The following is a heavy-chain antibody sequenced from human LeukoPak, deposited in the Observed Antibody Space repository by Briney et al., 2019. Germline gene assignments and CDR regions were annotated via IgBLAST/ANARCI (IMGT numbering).Heavy chain of an antibody. CDR3: SRASSSVPNLLDY. V-gene: IGHV3-74*01. CDR1: GVTFSSNW. CDR2: ISTDGSST. J-gene: IGHJ4*02. Sequence: QPGGSLRLSCAASGVTFSSNWMHWVRQGPGKGLVWVSRISTDGSSTTYADSVKGRFTISRDNAKNTLYLQMNSLRAEDTAVYYCSRASSSVPNLLDYWGQGTLVTVSS. D-gene: IGHD6-19*01.